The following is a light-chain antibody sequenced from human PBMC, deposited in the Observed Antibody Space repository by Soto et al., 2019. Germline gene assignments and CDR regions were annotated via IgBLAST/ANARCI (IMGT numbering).Light chain of an antibody. Sequence: QSVLTQPPSVSGAPGQSVTISCTGSSSNIGAGYDVHWYQQVPGTAPKLLIYANRNRPAGVPDRFSASKSDTSASLAITGLQAEDEADYYCQSYDSSPSGYVFGTGIQVTV. CDR2: ANR. CDR3: QSYDSSPSGYV. J-gene: IGLJ1*01. CDR1: SSNIGAGYD. V-gene: IGLV1-40*01.